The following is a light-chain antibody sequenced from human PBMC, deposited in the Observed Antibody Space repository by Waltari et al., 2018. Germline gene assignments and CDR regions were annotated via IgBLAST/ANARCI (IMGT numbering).Light chain of an antibody. Sequence: DIQMTQSPSTLSASVGDRVTITCRASQRISPWLAWFQQKPGKAPKLLIYKESILQIGVPSRFSGSGAGTECTLTISSLQPDDLATYYCQDYNTYTFGQGTKVGIK. CDR3: QDYNTYT. V-gene: IGKV1-5*03. CDR2: KES. CDR1: QRISPW. J-gene: IGKJ1*01.